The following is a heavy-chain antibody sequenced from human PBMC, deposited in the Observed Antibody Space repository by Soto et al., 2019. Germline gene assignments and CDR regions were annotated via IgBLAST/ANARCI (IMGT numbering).Heavy chain of an antibody. D-gene: IGHD2-15*01. V-gene: IGHV4-31*03. CDR3: ARGVVAGVSIGY. J-gene: IGHJ4*02. CDR2: ISDSGST. CDR1: GVSISRGAYY. Sequence: SETLSLTCTVSGVSISRGAYYWNWIRQRPGKGLEWIGYISDSGSTNYNPSLKSRVSISVDTSKNQFTLKLISVTVADTAVYYCARGVVAGVSIGYWGQGTLVTVSS.